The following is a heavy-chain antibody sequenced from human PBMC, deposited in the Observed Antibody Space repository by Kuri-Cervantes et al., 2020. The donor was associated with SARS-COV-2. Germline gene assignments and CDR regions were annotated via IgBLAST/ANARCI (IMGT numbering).Heavy chain of an antibody. CDR3: AKDQHGIIVVIAAIDY. D-gene: IGHD2-15*01. V-gene: IGHV3-21*01. CDR2: ISSSSSYI. J-gene: IGHJ4*02. CDR1: GFTFSSYS. Sequence: GGSLRLSCAASGFTFSSYSMNWVRQAPGKGLEWVSSISSSSSYIYYADSVKGRFTISRDNAKNSLYLQMNSLRAEDTAVYYFAKDQHGIIVVIAAIDYCGQGTLVTVSS.